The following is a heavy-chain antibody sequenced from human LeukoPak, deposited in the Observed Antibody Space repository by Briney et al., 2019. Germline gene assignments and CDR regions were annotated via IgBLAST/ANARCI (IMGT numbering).Heavy chain of an antibody. J-gene: IGHJ4*02. D-gene: IGHD4-23*01. V-gene: IGHV4-59*08. CDR3: ARRSISGNSWDYFDY. CDR1: GASLSSYY. CDR2: MYYSGST. Sequence: SETLSLTCTVSGASLSSYYWGWIRQPPGKGLEWIAFMYYSGSTNYNPSLKSRVTISVDTSKNQFSLKLRSVTAADTAVYYCARRSISGNSWDYFDYWGQGTLVTVFS.